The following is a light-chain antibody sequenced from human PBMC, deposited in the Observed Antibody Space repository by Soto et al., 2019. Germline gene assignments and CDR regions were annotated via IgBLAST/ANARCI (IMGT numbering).Light chain of an antibody. CDR2: TSS. Sequence: DIQMTQSPSSLSASVGDTVTITCRTSQTIDRYLNWYQQKPGQAPKLLIHTSSSLQSGVPSRFSGSGSGKDFTLIISGVQREDFATYYCQQSYNTPPWTFGQGTKVEIK. CDR1: QTIDRY. CDR3: QQSYNTPPWT. V-gene: IGKV1-39*01. J-gene: IGKJ1*01.